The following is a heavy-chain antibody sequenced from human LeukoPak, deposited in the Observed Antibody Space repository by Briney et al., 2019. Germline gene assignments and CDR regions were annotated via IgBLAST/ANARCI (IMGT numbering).Heavy chain of an antibody. CDR1: GLTFSSYW. J-gene: IGHJ3*01. CDR3: ARDLVGTNPDSFDV. Sequence: GGSLRLSCAASGLTFSSYWMSWVRQAPGKGLEWVANIDQDGNRENYVDSVKGRFSISRDNAKNSLFLQTHSLRAEDTAVYYCARDLVGTNPDSFDVWSQGTMVTVSS. CDR2: IDQDGNRE. D-gene: IGHD1-1*01. V-gene: IGHV3-7*01.